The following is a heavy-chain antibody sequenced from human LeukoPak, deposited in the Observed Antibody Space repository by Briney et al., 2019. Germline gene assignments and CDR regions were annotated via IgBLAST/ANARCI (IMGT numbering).Heavy chain of an antibody. V-gene: IGHV4-61*02. CDR1: GGSISSGSYY. Sequence: TLSLTCTVSGGSISSGSYYWSWIRQPAGKGLEWIGRIYTSGSTNYNPSLKSRVTISLDTSKNEFSLKLSSVTAADTAVYYCARGFITVITPYFDYWGQGTLVTVSS. CDR2: IYTSGST. CDR3: ARGFITVITPYFDY. D-gene: IGHD4-23*01. J-gene: IGHJ4*02.